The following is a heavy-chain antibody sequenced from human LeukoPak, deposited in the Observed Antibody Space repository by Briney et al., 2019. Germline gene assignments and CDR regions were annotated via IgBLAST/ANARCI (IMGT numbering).Heavy chain of an antibody. V-gene: IGHV4-34*01. D-gene: IGHD5-18*01. CDR2: INHSGST. CDR3: ARERKAIQLWSGRYYYMDV. CDR1: GGSFSGYY. J-gene: IGHJ6*03. Sequence: SETLSLTCAVYGGSFSGYYWSWIRQPPGKGLEWIGEINHSGSTNYNPSLKSRVTISVDTSKNQFSLKLSSVTAADTAVYYCARERKAIQLWSGRYYYMDVWGKGTTVTVSS.